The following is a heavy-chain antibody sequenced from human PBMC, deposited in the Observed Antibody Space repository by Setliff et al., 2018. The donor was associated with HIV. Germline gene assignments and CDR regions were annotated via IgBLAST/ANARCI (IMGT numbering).Heavy chain of an antibody. V-gene: IGHV4-4*07. CDR1: GGSISSYY. Sequence: SETLSLTCTVSGGSISSYYWSWIRQPAGKGLEWVGHIYSSGSTNYNPSLKSRVTISVDTSKNQFSLKLSSVTAADTAVYYCARPGSSSYYYAMDVWGLGTTVTVSS. CDR3: ARPGSSSYYYAMDV. D-gene: IGHD3-10*01. J-gene: IGHJ6*02. CDR2: IYSSGST.